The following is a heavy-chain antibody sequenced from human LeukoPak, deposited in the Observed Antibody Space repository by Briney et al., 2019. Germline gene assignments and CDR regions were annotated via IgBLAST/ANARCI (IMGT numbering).Heavy chain of an antibody. D-gene: IGHD5-12*01. CDR3: ARVAEWLRLKNRAFDI. CDR2: ISAYNGNT. Sequence: ASVKVSCKASGYTFTSYGISWVRQAPGQGLEWMGWISAYNGNTNYAQKLQGRVTMTTDTSTSTAYMELRSLISDDTAVYYCARVAEWLRLKNRAFDIWGQGTMVTVSS. J-gene: IGHJ3*02. V-gene: IGHV1-18*01. CDR1: GYTFTSYG.